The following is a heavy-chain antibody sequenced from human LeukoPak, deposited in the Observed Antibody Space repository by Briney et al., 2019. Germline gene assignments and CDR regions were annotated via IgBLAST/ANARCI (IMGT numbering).Heavy chain of an antibody. CDR1: GFTFSTYG. Sequence: GGSLRLSCAASGFTFSTYGMSWVRQAPGKGLECVSAISGSGGRTYYADSVKGRFTISRDNSKNTLYLQMNSLRAEDTAVYYCAKVGLYGSGSYYYYYYMDVWGKGTTVAISS. V-gene: IGHV3-23*01. CDR3: AKVGLYGSGSYYYYYYMDV. D-gene: IGHD3-10*01. J-gene: IGHJ6*03. CDR2: ISGSGGRT.